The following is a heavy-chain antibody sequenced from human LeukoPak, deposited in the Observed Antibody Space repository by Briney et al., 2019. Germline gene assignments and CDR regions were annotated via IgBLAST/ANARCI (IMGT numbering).Heavy chain of an antibody. Sequence: SETLSLTYTVSGGSISSYYWSWIRQPAGKGLEWIGRIYSSGSTNYNPSLKSRVTMSVDTSKNQISLKLSSVTAADTAVYYCARSPSSWGHGVDYWGQGTLVTVSS. CDR1: GGSISSYY. J-gene: IGHJ4*02. D-gene: IGHD7-27*01. V-gene: IGHV4-4*07. CDR2: IYSSGST. CDR3: ARSPSSWGHGVDY.